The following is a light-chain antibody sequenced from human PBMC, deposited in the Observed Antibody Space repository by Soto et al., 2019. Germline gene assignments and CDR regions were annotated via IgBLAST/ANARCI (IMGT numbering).Light chain of an antibody. V-gene: IGLV2-14*01. CDR3: SSYRSRRTLV. CDR1: ISDVGGYNY. J-gene: IGLJ2*01. CDR2: EVD. Sequence: QSVLTQPSSVSGSPGQSITISCTGTISDVGGYNYVSWYQQHPGKAPKLMIYEVDNRPSGVSNRFSGSKSGNTASLTISGLQAEDEADYYCSSYRSRRTLVFGGGTRSPS.